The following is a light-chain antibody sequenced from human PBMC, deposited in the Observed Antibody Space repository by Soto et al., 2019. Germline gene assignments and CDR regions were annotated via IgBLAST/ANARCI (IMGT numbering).Light chain of an antibody. CDR3: AAWDDSLNGLI. CDR2: TNN. Sequence: QSVLTQPPSASGTPGQRVTVICSGGSTNIGSNTVNWYQQFPGTAPNLLIYTNNQRPAGVPDRFFGSKSGTSASLAISGLQSEDEADYYCAAWDDSLNGLIFGGGTKLTVL. J-gene: IGLJ2*01. CDR1: STNIGSNT. V-gene: IGLV1-44*01.